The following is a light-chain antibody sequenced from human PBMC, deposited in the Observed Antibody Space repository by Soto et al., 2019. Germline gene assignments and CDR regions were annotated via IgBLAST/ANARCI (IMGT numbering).Light chain of an antibody. V-gene: IGKV1-39*01. CDR2: PAS. J-gene: IGKJ1*01. CDR1: QSISSH. CDR3: HQSYSTPWT. Sequence: DIRWIQSRASLSVSLGDRVTXTCRASQSISSHLNWYQQKPGKAAKVLIYPASSLKSGVPSRFSGSGSGTDFTLTISSLQPEDFATYYCHQSYSTPWTFGQGTKVDI.